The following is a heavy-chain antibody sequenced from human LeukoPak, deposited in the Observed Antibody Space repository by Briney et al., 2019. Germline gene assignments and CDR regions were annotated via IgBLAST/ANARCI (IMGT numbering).Heavy chain of an antibody. Sequence: GGSLRLSCAASGFTFSSYAMHWVRQAPGKGLEWVAVISYDGSNKYYADSVKGRFTISRDNSKNTLYLQMNSLRAEDTAVYYCARGANYWGQGTLVTVSS. J-gene: IGHJ4*02. D-gene: IGHD3-16*01. CDR1: GFTFSSYA. CDR2: ISYDGSNK. V-gene: IGHV3-30*04. CDR3: ARGANY.